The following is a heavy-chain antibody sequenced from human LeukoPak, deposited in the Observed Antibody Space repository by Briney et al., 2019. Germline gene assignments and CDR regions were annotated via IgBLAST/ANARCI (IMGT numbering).Heavy chain of an antibody. J-gene: IGHJ3*02. CDR3: AREVTNGAFDI. CDR2: IWYDGSNK. CDR1: GFTFSTYG. Sequence: GGSLRLSCAASGFTFSTYGMHWVRQAPGKGLEWVAFIWYDGSNKYYADSVKGRFTISRDNSKNTLFLQMNSLRAEDTAVYYCAREVTNGAFDIWGQGTKVTVSS. D-gene: IGHD2-8*01. V-gene: IGHV3-33*01.